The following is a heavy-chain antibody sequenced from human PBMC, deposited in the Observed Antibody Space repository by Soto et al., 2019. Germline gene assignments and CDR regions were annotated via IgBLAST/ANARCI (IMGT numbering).Heavy chain of an antibody. D-gene: IGHD3-16*02. Sequence: ASVKVSCKASGYTFTSYGISWVRQAPGQGLEWMGWISAYNGNTNYAQKLQGRVTMTTDTSTSTAHMELRSLRSDDTAVYYCARVLNDYIWGSYRYEVFDIWGQGTMVTVSS. CDR1: GYTFTSYG. CDR3: ARVLNDYIWGSYRYEVFDI. V-gene: IGHV1-18*01. J-gene: IGHJ3*02. CDR2: ISAYNGNT.